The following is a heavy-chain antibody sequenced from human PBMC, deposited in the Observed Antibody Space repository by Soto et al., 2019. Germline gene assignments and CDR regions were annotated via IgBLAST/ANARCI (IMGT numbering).Heavy chain of an antibody. CDR1: GFTFSSYE. CDR2: ISSSGSTI. J-gene: IGHJ6*02. V-gene: IGHV3-48*03. CDR3: AREGVDTAMAGPYYYYGMDV. D-gene: IGHD5-18*01. Sequence: HPGGSLRLSCAASGFTFSSYEMNWVRQAPGKGLEWVSYISSSGSTIYYADSVKGRFTISRDNAKNSLYLQMNSLRAEDTAVYYCAREGVDTAMAGPYYYYGMDVWGQGTTVTVSS.